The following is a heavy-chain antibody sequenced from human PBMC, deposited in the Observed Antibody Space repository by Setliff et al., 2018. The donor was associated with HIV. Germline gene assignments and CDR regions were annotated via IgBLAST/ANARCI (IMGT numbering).Heavy chain of an antibody. CDR2: IYYSGST. D-gene: IGHD1-26*01. CDR3: ARYRSKLDWFDP. Sequence: LSLTCTVSGGSISSGGYYWSWIRQHPGKGLEWIGYIYYSGSTYYNPSLKSRVTISVDTSKNQFSLKLSSVTAADTAVYYCARYRSKLDWFDPWGQGILVTVSS. CDR1: GGSISSGGYY. J-gene: IGHJ5*02. V-gene: IGHV4-31*03.